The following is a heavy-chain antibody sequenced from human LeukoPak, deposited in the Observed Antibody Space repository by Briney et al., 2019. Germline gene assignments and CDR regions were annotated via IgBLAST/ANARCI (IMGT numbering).Heavy chain of an antibody. CDR3: PTPGYSYALF. J-gene: IGHJ4*02. D-gene: IGHD5-18*01. CDR1: GFTFSNAW. Sequence: GGSLRLSCAASGFTFSNAWMSWVRQAPGKGLEWVGRIKSNSDGGTTDYAAPVKGRFTISRDDSKNTLYLQMNSLTTEDTAVYYCPTPGYSYALFWGQGTLVTVSS. CDR2: IKSNSDGGTT. V-gene: IGHV3-15*01.